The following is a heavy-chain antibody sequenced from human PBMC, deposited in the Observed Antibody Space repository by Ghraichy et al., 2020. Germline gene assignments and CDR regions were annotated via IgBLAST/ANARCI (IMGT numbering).Heavy chain of an antibody. CDR3: AREGYSGSYWVDP. Sequence: GGSLRLSCAASGFTFSDYYMSWIRQAPGKGLEWISYISSSGGTIYYADSVKGRFTISRDNAKNSLYLQMNSLRAEDTAVYYCAREGYSGSYWVDPWGQGTLVTVSS. CDR1: GFTFSDYY. CDR2: ISSSGGTI. J-gene: IGHJ5*02. V-gene: IGHV3-11*01. D-gene: IGHD1-26*01.